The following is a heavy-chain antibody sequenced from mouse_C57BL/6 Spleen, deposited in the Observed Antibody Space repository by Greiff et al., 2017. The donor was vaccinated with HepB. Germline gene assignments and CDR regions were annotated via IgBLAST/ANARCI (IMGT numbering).Heavy chain of an antibody. D-gene: IGHD2-5*01. CDR3: ARPYSNSYYFDY. CDR1: GYAFSSSW. Sequence: QVQLQQSGPELVKPGASVKISCKASGYAFSSSWMNWVKQRPGQGLEWIGRIYPGDGDTNYNGKFKGKATLTADKSSSTAYMQLSSLTSEDSAVYFCARPYSNSYYFDYWGQGTTLTVSS. J-gene: IGHJ2*01. CDR2: IYPGDGDT. V-gene: IGHV1-82*01.